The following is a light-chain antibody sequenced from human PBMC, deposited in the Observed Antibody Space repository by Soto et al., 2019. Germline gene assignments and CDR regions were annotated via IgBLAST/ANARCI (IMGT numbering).Light chain of an antibody. CDR3: SSYISSITSHV. Sequence: QSALTQPPSVSGSPGQSVTISCSGSSRDIGSHKSVSWYKQAPGTPPKLIISEVSGRPSGVPDRLSDSKSGTTASLTISGLQPEDEGDYYCSSYISSITSHVFGTGTKLTVL. J-gene: IGLJ1*01. CDR1: SRDIGSHKS. CDR2: EVS. V-gene: IGLV2-18*02.